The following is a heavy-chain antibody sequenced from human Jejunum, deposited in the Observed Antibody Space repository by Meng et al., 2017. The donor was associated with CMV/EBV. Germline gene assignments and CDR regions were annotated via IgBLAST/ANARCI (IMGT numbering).Heavy chain of an antibody. CDR2: ITWSSTNI. CDR3: ARDREASIAAAGAFDY. D-gene: IGHD6-13*01. J-gene: IGHJ4*02. Sequence: FPFDDYAMPWVRHAPGKGLEWVAGITWSSTNIGYADSVRGRFTISRDNAKNSLYLQMNSLRGEDTALYYCARDREASIAAAGAFDYWGQGTLVTVPQ. CDR1: FPFDDYA. V-gene: IGHV3-9*01.